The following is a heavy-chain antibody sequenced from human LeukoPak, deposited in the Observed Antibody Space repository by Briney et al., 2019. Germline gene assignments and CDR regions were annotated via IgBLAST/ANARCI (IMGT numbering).Heavy chain of an antibody. D-gene: IGHD1-26*01. V-gene: IGHV3-30*02. CDR1: GFTFSSYE. Sequence: GGSLRLSCAASGFTFSSYEMNWVRQAPGKGLEWVAFIRYDGSNKYYADSVKGRFTISRDNSKNTLYLQMNSLRAEDTAVYYCAKDFDGSHDYWGQGTLVTVSS. CDR2: IRYDGSNK. J-gene: IGHJ4*02. CDR3: AKDFDGSHDY.